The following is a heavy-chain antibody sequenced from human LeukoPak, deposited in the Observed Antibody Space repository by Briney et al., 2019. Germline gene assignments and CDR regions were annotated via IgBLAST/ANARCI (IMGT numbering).Heavy chain of an antibody. D-gene: IGHD3-3*01. Sequence: VKVSCKASGGTFSSYAISWVRQAPGQGLEWMGRIIPILGIANYAQKFQGRVTITADKSASTAYMELSSLRSEDTAVYYCASVKDDFWSGYSDYWGQGTLVTVSS. CDR3: ASVKDDFWSGYSDY. V-gene: IGHV1-69*04. J-gene: IGHJ4*02. CDR1: GGTFSSYA. CDR2: IIPILGIA.